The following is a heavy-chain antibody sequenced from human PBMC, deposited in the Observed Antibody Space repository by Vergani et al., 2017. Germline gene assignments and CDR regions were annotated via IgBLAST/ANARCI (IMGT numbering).Heavy chain of an antibody. CDR1: GFTFTSSA. CDR2: IVVGSGNT. Sequence: QMQLVQSGPEVKKPGTSVKVSCKASGFTFTSSAMQWVRQARGQRLEWIGWIVVGSGNTNYAQKLQERVTITRDMSTSTAYMELSSLRSEDTAVYYCAAQRGSSANYYYYGMDVWGQGTTVTGSS. CDR3: AAQRGSSANYYYYGMDV. V-gene: IGHV1-58*02. J-gene: IGHJ6*02. D-gene: IGHD6-6*01.